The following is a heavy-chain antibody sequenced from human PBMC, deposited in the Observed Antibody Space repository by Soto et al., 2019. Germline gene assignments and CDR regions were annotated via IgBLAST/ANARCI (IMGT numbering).Heavy chain of an antibody. D-gene: IGHD3-3*01. CDR2: ISGTTGSV. Sequence: EVQLVESGGGLVQPGGSLRLSCAASGFTFSSYSMNWVRQAPGKGLEWISYISGTTGSVNHADSVKGRFTISRDNAKNSLYLQMNSLRDEDTAVYYCARVTYDVCGGYSDYWGQGTLVTVSS. CDR1: GFTFSSYS. CDR3: ARVTYDVCGGYSDY. V-gene: IGHV3-48*02. J-gene: IGHJ4*02.